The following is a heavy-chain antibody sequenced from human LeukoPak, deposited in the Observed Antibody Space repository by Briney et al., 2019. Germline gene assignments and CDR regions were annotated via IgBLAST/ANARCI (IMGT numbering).Heavy chain of an antibody. Sequence: GGSLRLSCAASGFTFSSYGMNWVRQAPGKGLEWISYISSSGSTIYYADSVKGRFTISRDNAKSSLYLQMNSLRAEDTAVYYCARGLTGWYTFAYWGQGALVSVSS. J-gene: IGHJ4*02. CDR3: ARGLTGWYTFAY. V-gene: IGHV3-48*03. CDR1: GFTFSSYG. D-gene: IGHD6-19*01. CDR2: ISSSGSTI.